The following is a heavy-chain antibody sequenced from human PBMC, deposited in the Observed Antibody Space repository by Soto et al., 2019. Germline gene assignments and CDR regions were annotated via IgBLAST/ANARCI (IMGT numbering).Heavy chain of an antibody. V-gene: IGHV1-69*01. J-gene: IGHJ4*02. D-gene: IGHD1-26*01. Sequence: QVQLVQSGAEVKKPGSSVKVSCKASGGTFSSYAISWVRQAPGQGLEWIGGIIPIFGTANYAQKFQGRVTSTADESTSATYMELSSLRADDTAVYYCARDCGVGATDYFDYWGQGTLVTLSS. CDR3: ARDCGVGATDYFDY. CDR1: GGTFSSYA. CDR2: IIPIFGTA.